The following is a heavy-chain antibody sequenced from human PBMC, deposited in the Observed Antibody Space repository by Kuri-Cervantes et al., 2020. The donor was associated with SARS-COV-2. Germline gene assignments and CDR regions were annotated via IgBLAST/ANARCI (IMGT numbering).Heavy chain of an antibody. J-gene: IGHJ3*02. D-gene: IGHD3-22*01. CDR3: VRFRYYDSIRNASDI. V-gene: IGHV1-2*02. Sequence: ASVNVSCKASGGTFSSYAINWVRQAPGQGLEWMGWINPNSGGTNYAQKFQGRVTMTRNTSTNTAYMELRSLRSDDTAVYYCVRFRYYDSIRNASDIWGQGTLVTVSS. CDR1: GGTFSSYA. CDR2: INPNSGGT.